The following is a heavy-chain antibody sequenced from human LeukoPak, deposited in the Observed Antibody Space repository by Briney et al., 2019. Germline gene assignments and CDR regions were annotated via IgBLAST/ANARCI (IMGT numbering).Heavy chain of an antibody. J-gene: IGHJ4*02. Sequence: GGSLRLFCAASGFTVGHNYMNWARQAPGKGLEWVSLIFSHGETSYADSVKGRFTISRDNSKNTLYLQMNGLRVEDTAVYYCARDPPAVSINTYAWGQGTLATVSS. V-gene: IGHV3-66*01. CDR3: ARDPPAVSINTYA. D-gene: IGHD2-8*01. CDR2: IFSHGET. CDR1: GFTVGHNY.